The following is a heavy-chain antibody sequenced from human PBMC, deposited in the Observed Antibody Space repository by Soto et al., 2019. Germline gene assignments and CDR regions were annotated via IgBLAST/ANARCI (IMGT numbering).Heavy chain of an antibody. V-gene: IGHV1-18*01. J-gene: IGHJ4*02. CDR2: ISAYNGNT. CDR3: ARDHLTIFGVVTAGPFDY. D-gene: IGHD3-3*01. Sequence: ASVKVSCKASGYTFTSYGISWVRQAPGQGLEWMGWISAYNGNTNYAQKLQGRVTMTTDTSTSTVYMELRSLRSDDTAVYYCARDHLTIFGVVTAGPFDYWGQGTLVTVSS. CDR1: GYTFTSYG.